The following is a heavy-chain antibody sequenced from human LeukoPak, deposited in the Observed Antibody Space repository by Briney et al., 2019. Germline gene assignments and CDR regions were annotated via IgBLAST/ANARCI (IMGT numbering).Heavy chain of an antibody. CDR3: ARDPSGYSSGWYYYYGMDV. D-gene: IGHD6-19*01. J-gene: IGHJ6*02. CDR1: GYTFTGYY. Sequence: ASVKVSCKASGYTFTGYYMHWVRQAPGQGLEWMGWINPNSGGTNYAQKFQGWVTMTRDTSISTAYMELGRLRSDDTAVYYCARDPSGYSSGWYYYYGMDVWGQGTTVTVSS. CDR2: INPNSGGT. V-gene: IGHV1-2*04.